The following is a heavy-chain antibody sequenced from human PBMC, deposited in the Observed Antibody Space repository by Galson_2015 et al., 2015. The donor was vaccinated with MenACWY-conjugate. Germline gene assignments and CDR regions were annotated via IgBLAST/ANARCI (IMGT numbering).Heavy chain of an antibody. CDR1: GGSISSSTYY. CDR3: ARRGTVATSSFDY. V-gene: IGHV4-39*01. Sequence: SETLSLTCTVSGGSISSSTYYWGWIRQPPGRGLEWIGSIYYSGSTFYNPSLKSRVTISVDTSKKQFSLKLSSVTAADTAVYYCARRGTVATSSFDYWGQGTLVTVSS. CDR2: IYYSGST. D-gene: IGHD5-12*01. J-gene: IGHJ4*02.